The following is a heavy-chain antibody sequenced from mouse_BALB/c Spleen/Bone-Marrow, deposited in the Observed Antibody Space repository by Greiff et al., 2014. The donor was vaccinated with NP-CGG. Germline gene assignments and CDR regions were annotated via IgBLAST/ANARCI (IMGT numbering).Heavy chain of an antibody. CDR3: ARRDYAMDY. V-gene: IGHV1-54*01. J-gene: IGHJ4*01. CDR2: INPGSGGT. CDR1: GYAFTNYL. Sequence: QLQQSGAELVRPGTSVKVSRKASGYAFTNYLIEWVKQRPGQGLEWIGVINPGSGGTNYNEKFKGKATLTADKSSSTAYMQLSSLTSDDSAVYFCARRDYAMDYWGQGTSVTVSS.